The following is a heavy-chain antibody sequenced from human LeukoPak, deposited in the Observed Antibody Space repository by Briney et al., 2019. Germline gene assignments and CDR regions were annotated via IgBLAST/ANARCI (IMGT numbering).Heavy chain of an antibody. CDR2: IYYTGTT. Sequence: PSETLSLTCTVSGGSISSSTHYWGWIRQPPGKGLEWIGAIYYTGTTYYNPSLRSRVTISVDTSKNHFSLKLSSVTAADTALYYCASAPRQGSIGGLDYWGQGTLVTVSS. CDR1: GGSISSSTHY. J-gene: IGHJ4*02. CDR3: ASAPRQGSIGGLDY. V-gene: IGHV4-39*02. D-gene: IGHD3-16*01.